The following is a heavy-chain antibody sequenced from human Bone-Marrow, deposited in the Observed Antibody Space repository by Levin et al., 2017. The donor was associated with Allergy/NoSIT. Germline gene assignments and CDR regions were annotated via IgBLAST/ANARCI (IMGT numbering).Heavy chain of an antibody. CDR3: TRGAWQYTTATVTEDKVDY. CDR1: GGNFSIYA. Sequence: GASVKVSCTASGGNFSIYAISWVRQAPGQGLEWMGTIVPIFKTTTYAQKFQGRVTIGADESTSTTYMDFRGLRSDDTAVYYCTRGAWQYTTATVTEDKVDYWGQGTLITVS. V-gene: IGHV1-69*13. D-gene: IGHD1-1*01. CDR2: IVPIFKTT. J-gene: IGHJ4*02.